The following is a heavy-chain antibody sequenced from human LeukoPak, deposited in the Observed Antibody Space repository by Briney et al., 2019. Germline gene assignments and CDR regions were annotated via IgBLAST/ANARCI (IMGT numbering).Heavy chain of an antibody. CDR1: GFTFSTYW. CDR3: AREDYGGIY. J-gene: IGHJ4*02. CDR2: IKTDGSQK. Sequence: GGSLRLSCAASGFTFSTYWMTWVRQAPGRGLEWVANIKTDGSQKYYMDSVKGRFTISRDNAKNSLYLEMNSLRAEDTAVYYCAREDYGGIYWGQGTLVTVSS. V-gene: IGHV3-7*01. D-gene: IGHD4-23*01.